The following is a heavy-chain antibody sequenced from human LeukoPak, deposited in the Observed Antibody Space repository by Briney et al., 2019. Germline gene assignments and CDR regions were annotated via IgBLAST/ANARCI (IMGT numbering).Heavy chain of an antibody. Sequence: SETLSLTCTVSGGSISSYYWSWIRQPPGKGLEGMGHIHNSGNTNYNPSLKSRVTLSVDTSKNQFSLKLSSVTAADTAVYYCAREGTTGRNLNWFDSWGQGTLVTVSS. CDR3: AREGTTGRNLNWFDS. D-gene: IGHD1-1*01. CDR1: GGSISSYY. CDR2: IHNSGNT. J-gene: IGHJ5*01. V-gene: IGHV4-59*01.